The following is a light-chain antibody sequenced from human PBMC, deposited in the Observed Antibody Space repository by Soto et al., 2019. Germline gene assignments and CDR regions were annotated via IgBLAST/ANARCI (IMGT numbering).Light chain of an antibody. CDR2: DVS. CDR1: GSDVGAYNY. V-gene: IGLV2-14*03. J-gene: IGLJ1*01. Sequence: QSALTQPASVAGSPGQSSTISCTGTGSDVGAYNYVSWYQHHPGNAPKLMIYDVSNRPSGVSNRFSGSKSGNTAYLTISGREVDDEPAHCSCSPTSCRTSVFG. CDR3: CSPTSCRTSV.